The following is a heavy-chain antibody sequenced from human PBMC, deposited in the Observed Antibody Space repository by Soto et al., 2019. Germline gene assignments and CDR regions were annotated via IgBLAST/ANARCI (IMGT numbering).Heavy chain of an antibody. Sequence: HPGGSLRLSCAASGFTLSNFWMTWVRQAPGKGLEWVASIKQDGSEQYYLDSVKGRFTISRDNAKNTLYLQMNSLRVEDTAVYYCVTIRRNAFDIWGQGTMVTVSS. D-gene: IGHD3-3*01. CDR1: GFTLSNFW. CDR3: VTIRRNAFDI. CDR2: IKQDGSEQ. J-gene: IGHJ3*02. V-gene: IGHV3-7*03.